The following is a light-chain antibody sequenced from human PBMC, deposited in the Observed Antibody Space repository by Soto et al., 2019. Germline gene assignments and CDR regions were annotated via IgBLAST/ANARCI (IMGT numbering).Light chain of an antibody. J-gene: IGLJ1*01. Sequence: QSVLTQPPSVSGAPGQRVTISCTGSSSNIGAGYDVHWYQQLPGTAPKLLIHGNSNRPSGVPDRFSGSKSGTSASLATTGLQAEDEADYYCQSYDSSLSGFYVFGTGTKLTVL. CDR1: SSNIGAGYD. V-gene: IGLV1-40*01. CDR3: QSYDSSLSGFYV. CDR2: GNS.